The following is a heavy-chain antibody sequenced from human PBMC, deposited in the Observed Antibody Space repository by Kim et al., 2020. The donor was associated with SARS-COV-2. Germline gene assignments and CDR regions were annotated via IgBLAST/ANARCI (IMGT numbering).Heavy chain of an antibody. V-gene: IGHV3-48*03. J-gene: IGHJ4*02. Sequence: GGSLRLSCAASGFTFSSYEMNWVRQAPGKGLEWVSYIIGSGTTIYYADSVRGRFTISRDNDKNSLYLQMNSLRAEDTAVYYCARGPNYRPFDYWGQGTLVPVS. CDR3: ARGPNYRPFDY. CDR1: GFTFSSYE. D-gene: IGHD4-4*01. CDR2: IIGSGTTI.